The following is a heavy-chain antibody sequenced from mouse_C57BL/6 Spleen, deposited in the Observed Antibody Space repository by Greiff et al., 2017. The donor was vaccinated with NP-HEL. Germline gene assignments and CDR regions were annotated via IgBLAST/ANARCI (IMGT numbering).Heavy chain of an antibody. CDR1: GYAFSSSW. CDR2: IYPGDGDT. D-gene: IGHD1-1*01. V-gene: IGHV1-82*01. J-gene: IGHJ2*01. Sequence: QVTLKVSGPELVKPGASVKISCKASGYAFSSSWMNWVKQRPGKGLEWIGRIYPGDGDTNYNGKFKGKATLTADKSSSTAYMQLSSLTSEDSAVYFCARSNYYGSSLDYWGQGTTLTVSS. CDR3: ARSNYYGSSLDY.